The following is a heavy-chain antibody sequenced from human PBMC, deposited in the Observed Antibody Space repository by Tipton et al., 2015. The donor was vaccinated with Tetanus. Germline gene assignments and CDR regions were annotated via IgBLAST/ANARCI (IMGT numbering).Heavy chain of an antibody. Sequence: SLRLSCAASGFTFSRYGMNWVRQAPGKGPEWVSYISSSNSPIYYADSVKGRFTISRDNAKNSLYLQMNSLRDGDTAVYYCVRDGAPGGRNWFDPWGQGTLVTVSS. CDR3: VRDGAPGGRNWFDP. V-gene: IGHV3-48*02. CDR1: GFTFSRYG. D-gene: IGHD1-26*01. CDR2: ISSSNSPI. J-gene: IGHJ5*02.